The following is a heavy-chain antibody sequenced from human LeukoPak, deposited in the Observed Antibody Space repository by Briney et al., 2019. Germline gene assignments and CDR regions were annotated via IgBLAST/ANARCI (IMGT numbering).Heavy chain of an antibody. J-gene: IGHJ4*02. V-gene: IGHV4-59*08. CDR2: IYHTAAT. D-gene: IGHD6-19*01. CDR1: GASISSYY. Sequence: SETLSLTCTVFGASISSYYWTWIRQSPGQGLEWIGYIYHTAATSYNPSLKSRVTMSIDTSKKQFSLKLTSVTAADTAVYFCARYGVSGWVIDNWGQGTLVTVSS. CDR3: ARYGVSGWVIDN.